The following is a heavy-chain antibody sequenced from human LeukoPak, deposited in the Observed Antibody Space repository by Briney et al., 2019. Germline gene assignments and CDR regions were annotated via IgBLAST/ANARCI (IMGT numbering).Heavy chain of an antibody. J-gene: IGHJ5*02. Sequence: ASVKVSCTASGYTFTINAMHWVRQAPGQRPEWMGWINTGNGNTKYSQKFQGRVTISRDTSANTAYMEVSSLRSEDTAVYYCARGAAEGLDRWGQGTLVTVSS. CDR2: INTGNGNT. V-gene: IGHV1-3*04. CDR3: ARGAAEGLDR. D-gene: IGHD6-13*01. CDR1: GYTFTINA.